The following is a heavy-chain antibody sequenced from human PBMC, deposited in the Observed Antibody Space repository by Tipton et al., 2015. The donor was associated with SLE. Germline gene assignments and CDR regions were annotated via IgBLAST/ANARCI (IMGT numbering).Heavy chain of an antibody. J-gene: IGHJ1*01. CDR3: GRSGGYRIHR. Sequence: TLSLTCIVSGGSISSYYWSWIRQPPGKGLEWIGYIYYSGSTNYNPSLKSRVTISVDTSKNQFSLKLSSGTAADTAVYYCGRSGGYRIHRWGQGTLVTVSS. V-gene: IGHV4-59*08. CDR2: IYYSGST. D-gene: IGHD1-26*01. CDR1: GGSISSYY.